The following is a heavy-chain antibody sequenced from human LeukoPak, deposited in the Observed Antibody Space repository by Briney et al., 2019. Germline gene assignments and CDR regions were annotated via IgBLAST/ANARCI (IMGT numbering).Heavy chain of an antibody. Sequence: ASVKVSCKASGYTFTGYYMHWVRQAPGQGLEWMGWINPNSGGTKYAQKFQGRVTMTRDTSIRTAYMELRRLRSDDTAVYYCARSTVVMVVYCQHGGQGTLVTVSS. CDR2: INPNSGGT. CDR3: ARSTVVMVVYCQH. CDR1: GYTFTGYY. J-gene: IGHJ1*01. D-gene: IGHD4-23*01. V-gene: IGHV1-2*02.